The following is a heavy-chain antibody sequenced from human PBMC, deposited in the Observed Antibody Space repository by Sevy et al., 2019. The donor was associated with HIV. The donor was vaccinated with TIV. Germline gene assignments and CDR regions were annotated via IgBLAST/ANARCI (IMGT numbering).Heavy chain of an antibody. CDR1: GFSFDSYG. CDR2: INHSGST. D-gene: IGHD2-15*01. V-gene: IGHV4-34*01. J-gene: IGHJ6*03. CDR3: ARLGGYYYYYYMDV. Sequence: GSLRLSCAVSGFSFDSYGMTWVRQAPGKGLEWIGEINHSGSTNYNPSLKSRVTISVDTSKNQFSLKLSSVTAADTAVYYCARLGGYYYYYYMDVWGKGTTVTVSS.